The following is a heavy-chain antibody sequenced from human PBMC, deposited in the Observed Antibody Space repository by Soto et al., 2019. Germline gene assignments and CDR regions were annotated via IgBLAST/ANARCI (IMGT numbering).Heavy chain of an antibody. V-gene: IGHV3-23*01. CDR1: GFTFSSYA. D-gene: IGHD3-22*01. CDR2: ISGSGGST. Sequence: GSLRLSCAASGFTFSSYAMSWVRQAPGKGLEWVSAISGSGGSTYYADSVKGRFTISRDNSKNTLYLQMNSLRAEDTAVYYCAKDSLDSSGYYYVLAANPIFDYWGQGTLVTVSS. CDR3: AKDSLDSSGYYYVLAANPIFDY. J-gene: IGHJ4*02.